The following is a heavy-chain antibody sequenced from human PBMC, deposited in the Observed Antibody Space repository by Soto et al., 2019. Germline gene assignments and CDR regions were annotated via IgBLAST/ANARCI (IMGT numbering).Heavy chain of an antibody. CDR1: GYMFTSYF. D-gene: IGHD6-19*01. V-gene: IGHV1-46*01. Sequence: QGHLVQSGAEVKRPGASVRVSCESSGYMFTSYFIHWVRQAPGQGLEWVGVINPSDGTTTYAQKFQARITMTRDTSTTTVDMELSSLRSEDTAVYYCARDKDSSARPCAEFDYWGQGTLITVSS. CDR2: INPSDGTT. J-gene: IGHJ4*02. CDR3: ARDKDSSARPCAEFDY.